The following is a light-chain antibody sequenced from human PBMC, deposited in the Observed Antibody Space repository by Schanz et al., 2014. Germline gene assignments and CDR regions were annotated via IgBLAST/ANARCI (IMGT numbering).Light chain of an antibody. J-gene: IGLJ1*01. Sequence: QSALTQPASVSESPGQSITISCTGTSSDVGSFNLVSWYQQHPGKAPKLMIYDVSSRPSGVSNRFSGSKSGNTASLTISGLQAEDEADYYCSSYADSSTLFGPGTKLTVL. CDR2: DVS. V-gene: IGLV2-14*02. CDR3: SSYADSSTL. CDR1: SSDVGSFNL.